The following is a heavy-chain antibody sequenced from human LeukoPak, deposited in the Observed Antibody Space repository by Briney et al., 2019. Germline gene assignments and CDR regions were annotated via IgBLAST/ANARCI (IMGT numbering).Heavy chain of an antibody. J-gene: IGHJ6*03. CDR3: TKDRQGPNQYHMDV. CDR1: GFTFSSLW. V-gene: IGHV3-7*01. CDR2: INQDGGTT. Sequence: GGSLRLSCAASGFTFSSLWMSWVPQAPGRGPEWVANINQDGGTTYYVASVKGRFTISRDNAKNSLSLQMSSLRAEDTAVYYCTKDRQGPNQYHMDVWGKGTTVTVSS.